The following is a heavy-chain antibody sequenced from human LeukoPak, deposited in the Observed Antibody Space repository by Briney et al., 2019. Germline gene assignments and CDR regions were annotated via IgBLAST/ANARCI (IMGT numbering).Heavy chain of an antibody. V-gene: IGHV3-30*02. CDR3: AKDVPAAYFDY. Sequence: GGSLRLSCTASGFTFSNYGMHWVRQAPGKGLEWVAFVRYDESTKFYADSVKGRFTISRDNSKTTLYLQMNSLRAEDTAVYYCAKDVPAAYFDYWGQGTLVTVSS. CDR2: VRYDESTK. J-gene: IGHJ4*02. D-gene: IGHD2-2*01. CDR1: GFTFSNYG.